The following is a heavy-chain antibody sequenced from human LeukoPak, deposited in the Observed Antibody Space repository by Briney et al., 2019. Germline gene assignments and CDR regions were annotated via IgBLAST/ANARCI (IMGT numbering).Heavy chain of an antibody. CDR2: ISHTSSYT. V-gene: IGHV3-11*06. D-gene: IGHD3-22*01. CDR3: ARDKVSSNYYDSSGYYYH. CDR1: GFTFSDYY. J-gene: IGHJ4*02. Sequence: PGGSLRLSCAASGFTFSDYYMNWIRQAPGKGLEWVSYISHTSSYTNYADSVKGRFTISRDNAKNSLYLQMNSLRAEDTALYYCARDKVSSNYYDSSGYYYHWGQGTLVTVSS.